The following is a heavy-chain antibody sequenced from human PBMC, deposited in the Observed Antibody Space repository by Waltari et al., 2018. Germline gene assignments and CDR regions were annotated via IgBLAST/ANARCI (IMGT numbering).Heavy chain of an antibody. Sequence: EVQLVESGGGLVQPGGSLRLSCAASGFTFSSHWMSWVRQAPGKGLEWVANIKQDGSEKYYVDSVKGRFTISRDNAKNSLYLQMNSLRAEDTAVYYCASSRGDYWGQGTLVTVSS. CDR3: ASSRGDY. D-gene: IGHD3-10*01. CDR1: GFTFSSHW. CDR2: IKQDGSEK. V-gene: IGHV3-7*01. J-gene: IGHJ4*02.